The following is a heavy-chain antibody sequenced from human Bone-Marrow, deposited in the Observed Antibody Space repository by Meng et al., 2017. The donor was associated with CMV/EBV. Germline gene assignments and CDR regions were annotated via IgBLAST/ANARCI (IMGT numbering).Heavy chain of an antibody. CDR1: GGAFGCHA. J-gene: IGHJ4*02. CDR3: ARGFSYDSSGYYYYY. D-gene: IGHD3-22*01. Sequence: SGGAFGCHALSWVRQAPGPGLEWLGGIIPIFGTPTYAQKFRGRVTITADESTSTAYMELRSLRSDDTAVYYCARGFSYDSSGYYYYYWGQGTLVTVSS. CDR2: IIPIFGTP. V-gene: IGHV1-69*01.